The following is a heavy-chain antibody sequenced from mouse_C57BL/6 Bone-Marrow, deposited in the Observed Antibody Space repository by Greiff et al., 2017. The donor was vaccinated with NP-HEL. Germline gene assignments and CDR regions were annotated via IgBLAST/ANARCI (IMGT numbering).Heavy chain of an antibody. V-gene: IGHV5-16*01. J-gene: IGHJ4*01. CDR2: INYDGSST. CDR3: AREGGLLRRTYAMDY. Sequence: EVQLVESEGGLVQPGSSMKLSCTTSGFTFSDYYMAWVRQVPEKGLDWVANINYDGSSTYYLDSLKSRFIISRDNAKNILYLQMSSLKSEDTATYYCAREGGLLRRTYAMDYWGQGTSVTVSS. CDR1: GFTFSDYY. D-gene: IGHD1-1*01.